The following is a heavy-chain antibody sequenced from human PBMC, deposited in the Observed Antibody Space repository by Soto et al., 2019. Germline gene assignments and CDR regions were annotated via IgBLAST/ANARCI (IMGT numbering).Heavy chain of an antibody. J-gene: IGHJ3*02. CDR3: ARGQAPAAAFDI. V-gene: IGHV3-21*01. CDR2: ISSSSSYI. D-gene: IGHD6-6*01. CDR1: GFTFSSYS. Sequence: PGGSLRLSCAASGFTFSSYSMNWVRQAPGKGLEWVSSISSSSSYIYYADSVKGRFTISRDNAKNSLYLQMNSLRAEDTAVYYCARGQAPAAAFDIWGQGTMVTVSS.